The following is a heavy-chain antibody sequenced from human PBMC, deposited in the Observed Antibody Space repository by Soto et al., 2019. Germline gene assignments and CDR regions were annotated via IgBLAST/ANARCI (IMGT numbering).Heavy chain of an antibody. CDR1: GVSINSGGYY. Sequence: QVQLQESGPGLVKPSQTLSLTCSVSGVSINSGGYYWSWIRHHPGKGLEWIGYIYYTGHTFYNPSLKRRVAMSLDTSKNQFSLKLSSVTAADTAVDYCARGSQLERDALDIWGQGTMVTVSS. CDR2: IYYTGHT. V-gene: IGHV4-31*03. J-gene: IGHJ3*02. D-gene: IGHD1-1*01. CDR3: ARGSQLERDALDI.